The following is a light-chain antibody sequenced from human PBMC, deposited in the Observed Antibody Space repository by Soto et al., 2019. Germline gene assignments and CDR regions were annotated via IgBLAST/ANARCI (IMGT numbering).Light chain of an antibody. CDR3: QQYCSSPWT. Sequence: EIVLTQSPGTLSLSPGERATLSCRASQSVSSSYLAWYQQKPGQPPRLLIYGASSTATGIPDRFSGSGSGTDFTLTISRLQPEDFAVYYCQQYCSSPWTFGQGTKVEIK. CDR1: QSVSSSY. CDR2: GAS. V-gene: IGKV3-20*01. J-gene: IGKJ1*01.